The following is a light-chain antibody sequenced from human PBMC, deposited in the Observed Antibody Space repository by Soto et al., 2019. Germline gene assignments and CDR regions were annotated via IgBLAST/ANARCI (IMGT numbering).Light chain of an antibody. J-gene: IGKJ1*01. CDR3: QQYYSTPRT. CDR1: QSVLYISNNKNY. V-gene: IGKV4-1*01. Sequence: DILMTHSPDSLAVSLGERATINCKSSQSVLYISNNKNYLAWYQQKPGQPPKLLIRWASTRELGVPGRISGSGSGTDFTLTISSLQAEDVAIYYCQQYYSTPRTFGQGTKVDIK. CDR2: WAS.